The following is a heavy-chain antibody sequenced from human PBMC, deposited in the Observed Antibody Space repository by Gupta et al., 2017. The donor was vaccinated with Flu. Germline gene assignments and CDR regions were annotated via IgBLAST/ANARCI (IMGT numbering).Heavy chain of an antibody. CDR1: GFTFYDYV. CDR3: AKGRDSAHLDWFDP. J-gene: IGHJ5*02. V-gene: IGHV3-23*01. D-gene: IGHD4-11*01. CDR2: ILGGGEGT. Sequence: EVQLLESGGDLVQPGGSLRLSCAASGFTFYDYVMTWVRQTPGKGLEWVSSILGGGEGTFYADSVRGRFTISRDNSKNTLFLQMNSLRAEDTAVYSCAKGRDSAHLDWFDPWGQGTLVTVSS.